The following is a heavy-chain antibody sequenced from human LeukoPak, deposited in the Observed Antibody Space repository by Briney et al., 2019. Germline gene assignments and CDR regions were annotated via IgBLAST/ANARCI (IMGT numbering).Heavy chain of an antibody. CDR2: IYYSGST. D-gene: IGHD6-19*01. J-gene: IGHJ4*02. V-gene: IGHV4-30-4*01. CDR1: GGSISSGDYY. Sequence: SQTLSLTCTVSGGSISSGDYYWSWIRQPPGKGLEWIGYIYYSGSTYYNPSLKSRVTISVDTSKNQFSLKLSSVTAADTAVYCCARVEGGSGWYYFDYWGQGTLVTVSS. CDR3: ARVEGGSGWYYFDY.